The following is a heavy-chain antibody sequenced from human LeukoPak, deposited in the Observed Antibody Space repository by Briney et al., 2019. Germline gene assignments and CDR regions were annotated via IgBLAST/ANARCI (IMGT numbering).Heavy chain of an antibody. CDR2: ISGSGGNT. J-gene: IGHJ4*02. CDR3: ARGMSATSGYLELEY. V-gene: IGHV3-23*01. D-gene: IGHD3-22*01. CDR1: GFTFSSYA. Sequence: GGSLRLSCAASGFTFSSYAMSWVRQSPGKGLEWVSAISGSGGNTYSADSVKGRCTTSRDNSLQTLFLHMNSLRAEDTAVYYCARGMSATSGYLELEYWGQGALVTVST.